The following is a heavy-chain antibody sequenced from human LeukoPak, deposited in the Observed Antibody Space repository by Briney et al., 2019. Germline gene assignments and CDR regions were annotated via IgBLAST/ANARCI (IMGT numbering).Heavy chain of an antibody. Sequence: GGSLRLSCVASVSSRLTRWMNWVRQAPGKGLEWVAIIKEGGSDKYYVDSVKGRFTISRDNAKNSVYLQMNSLRVEDTAVYYCASAAGWEFGYWGQGTLVTVSS. CDR2: IKEGGSDK. CDR1: VSSRLTRW. D-gene: IGHD1-26*01. CDR3: ASAAGWEFGY. J-gene: IGHJ4*02. V-gene: IGHV3-7*01.